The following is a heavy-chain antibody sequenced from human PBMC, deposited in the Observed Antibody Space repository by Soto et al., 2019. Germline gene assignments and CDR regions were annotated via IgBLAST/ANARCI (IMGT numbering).Heavy chain of an antibody. CDR3: ARLVGNSLLDS. V-gene: IGHV6-1*01. CDR2: TYYRSKWYN. J-gene: IGHJ5*01. CDR1: GDSVSTNSAT. Sequence: PSQTLSLTCVISGDSVSTNSATWDWIRHSPSRGLEWLGRTYYRSKWYNDYAVSVKGRITINPDTSNNQFSLQLNSVTPDDTAVYYCARLVGNSLLDSWGQGTLVTVSS. D-gene: IGHD2-2*01.